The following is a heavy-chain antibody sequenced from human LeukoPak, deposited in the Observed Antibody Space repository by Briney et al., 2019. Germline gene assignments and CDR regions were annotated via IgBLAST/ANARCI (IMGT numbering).Heavy chain of an antibody. CDR2: ISAYNGNT. D-gene: IGHD3-10*01. CDR1: GYTLTSYG. V-gene: IGHV1-18*01. J-gene: IGHJ4*02. Sequence: ASVKVSCKASGYTLTSYGISWVRQAPGQGLEWMGWISAYNGNTNYAQKLQGRVTMTTDTSTSTAYMELRSLRSDDTAVYYCAREPPNYYGSGSQYYFDYWGQGTLVTVSS. CDR3: AREPPNYYGSGSQYYFDY.